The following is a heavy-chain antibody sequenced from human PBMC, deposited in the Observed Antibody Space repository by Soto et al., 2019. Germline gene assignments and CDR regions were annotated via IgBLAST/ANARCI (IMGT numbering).Heavy chain of an antibody. CDR2: ISPETGKT. CDR3: TRPLFFISTSTVTTDAF. D-gene: IGHD4-17*01. Sequence: VELVQSGAEVKKPGASVRVSCKASGYTFSSFGLSWVRQAPGQGPEWMGWISPETGKTEYSHKFQGRVTMTTDTSTRTLFLDLGSPTSDATAVYYCTRPLFFISTSTVTTDAFWGQGTLVTVSS. V-gene: IGHV1-18*04. J-gene: IGHJ4*02. CDR1: GYTFSSFG.